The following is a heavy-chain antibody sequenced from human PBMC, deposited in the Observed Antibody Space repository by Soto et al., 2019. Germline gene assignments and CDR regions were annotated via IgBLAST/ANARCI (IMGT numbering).Heavy chain of an antibody. D-gene: IGHD3-10*01. J-gene: IGHJ3*01. CDR1: GGTSSDYA. CDR3: AGSFKYGSGTFDALDV. V-gene: IGHV1-69*01. CDR2: IIPIFGTA. Sequence: QVLLVQSGTEVKKPGSSVKVSCQASGGTSSDYALTWVRQAPGQGLEWMGGIIPIFGTANYAQRFQGRVLITADDSSSTADMELSRLQSEETAVYYCAGSFKYGSGTFDALDVWGHGTMVMVSS.